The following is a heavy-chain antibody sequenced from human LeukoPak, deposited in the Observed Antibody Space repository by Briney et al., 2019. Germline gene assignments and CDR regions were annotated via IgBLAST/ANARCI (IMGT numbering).Heavy chain of an antibody. CDR3: AKNTSPWISGFDY. CDR1: GFTFSSYA. CDR2: ISGSGGST. D-gene: IGHD3-10*01. Sequence: GGSLRLSCAASGFTFSSYAMSWVRQAPGKGLEWVSTISGSGGSTYYADSVKGRFTISRDNSKSTLYLHMNSLSAEDTAVYYCAKNTSPWISGFDYWGQGTLATVSS. J-gene: IGHJ4*02. V-gene: IGHV3-23*01.